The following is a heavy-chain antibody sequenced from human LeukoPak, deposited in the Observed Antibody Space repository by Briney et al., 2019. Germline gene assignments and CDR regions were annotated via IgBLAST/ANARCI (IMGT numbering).Heavy chain of an antibody. J-gene: IGHJ4*02. Sequence: NASETLSLTCTVSGGSISSSSYWWGWIRQPPGKGLEWIGSIYYSGSTYYNPSLKSRVTISVDTSKNQFSLKLSSVTAADTAVYYCARPHYYGSGSYYMEAMYYFDYWGQGTLVTVSS. D-gene: IGHD3-10*01. CDR3: ARPHYYGSGSYYMEAMYYFDY. V-gene: IGHV4-39*01. CDR2: IYYSGST. CDR1: GGSISSSSYW.